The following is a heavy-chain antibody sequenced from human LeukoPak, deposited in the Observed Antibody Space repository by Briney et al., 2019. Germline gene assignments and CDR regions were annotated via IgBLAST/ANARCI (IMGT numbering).Heavy chain of an antibody. V-gene: IGHV1-18*01. J-gene: IGHJ6*03. Sequence: ASVKVSCKASGYSFSNYGISWVRQAPGQGLEWMGWISAYNGHTNHAQKLQGRVTMTTDTSTSTAYMELRSLRSDDTAVYYCARAYCGGDCYSGAVYNLYMYVWGKGTTVTVSS. D-gene: IGHD2-21*02. CDR2: ISAYNGHT. CDR1: GYSFSNYG. CDR3: ARAYCGGDCYSGAVYNLYMYV.